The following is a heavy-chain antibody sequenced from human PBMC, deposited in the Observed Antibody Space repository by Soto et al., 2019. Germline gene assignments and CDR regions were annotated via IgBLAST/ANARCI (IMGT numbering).Heavy chain of an antibody. CDR1: GGPLSRGSYY. J-gene: IGHJ4*02. Sequence: PSETLFPPSTVSGGPLSRGSYYLGWVRPPPGKGVGWIGSIYYSGSTYYNPSLKSRVTISVDTSKNQFSLKLSSVTAADTAVYYCARSSAVGRIVVVPAARFXYWDQGTLVTVSS. D-gene: IGHD2-2*01. V-gene: IGHV4-39*01. CDR3: ARSSAVGRIVVVPAARFXY. CDR2: IYYSGST.